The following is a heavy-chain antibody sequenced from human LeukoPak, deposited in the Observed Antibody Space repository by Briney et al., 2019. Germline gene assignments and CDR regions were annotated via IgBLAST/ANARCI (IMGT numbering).Heavy chain of an antibody. V-gene: IGHV4-59*01. D-gene: IGHD2-21*02. J-gene: IGHJ5*02. CDR2: IYYSGST. Sequence: SETLSLTCTVSGASISSYYCGWIRQPPGEGLEWVEYIYYSGSTNYNPSLKSRVTISVDTSKNQFSLKLSSVTAADTAVYYCVVTAIPYNWFDPWGQGTLVTVSS. CDR1: GASISSYY. CDR3: VVTAIPYNWFDP.